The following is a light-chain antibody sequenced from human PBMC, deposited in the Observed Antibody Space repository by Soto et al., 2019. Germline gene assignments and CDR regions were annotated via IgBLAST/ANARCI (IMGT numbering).Light chain of an antibody. CDR1: SSDVGAYDF. Sequence: QSVLTQPPSASGSPGQSVTLSCTGTSSDVGAYDFVSWYQQHPGKAPKLVIFEVSKRPSGVPDRFSGSKSGNTASLTVSGLQAEYVTDSYCRSYESSKDFDFGTGTKV. V-gene: IGLV2-8*01. J-gene: IGLJ1*01. CDR2: EVS. CDR3: RSYESSKDFD.